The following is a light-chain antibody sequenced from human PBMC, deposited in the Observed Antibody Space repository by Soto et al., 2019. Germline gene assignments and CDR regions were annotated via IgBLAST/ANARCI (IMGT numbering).Light chain of an antibody. V-gene: IGKV1-39*01. CDR3: QQSYSSPWT. CDR2: ATS. CDR1: RNIDKN. Sequence: DIQMTQSPSSLSASIGDRVTITCRASRNIDKNLNWYQQKPGKAPNLLIYATSALQNGVTSRFSGSGSGTDFTLTVNSLQPEDFAVYFCQQSYSSPWTFGLGTKVEI. J-gene: IGKJ1*01.